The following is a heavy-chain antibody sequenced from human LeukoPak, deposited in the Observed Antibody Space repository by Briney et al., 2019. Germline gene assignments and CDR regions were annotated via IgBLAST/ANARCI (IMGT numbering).Heavy chain of an antibody. Sequence: GRSLRLSCAASGFTFSSYAMHWVRQAPGKGLEYVSAISSNGGSTYYANSVKGRFTISRGNSKNTLYLQMGSLRAEDMAVYYCARAAEDYDILTGGLKFDPWGQGTLVTVSS. J-gene: IGHJ5*02. CDR3: ARAAEDYDILTGGLKFDP. D-gene: IGHD3-9*01. CDR2: ISSNGGST. V-gene: IGHV3-64*01. CDR1: GFTFSSYA.